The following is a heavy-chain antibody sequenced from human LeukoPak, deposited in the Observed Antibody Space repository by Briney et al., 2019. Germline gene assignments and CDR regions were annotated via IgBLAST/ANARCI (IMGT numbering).Heavy chain of an antibody. J-gene: IGHJ4*02. V-gene: IGHV4-39*07. CDR2: IYYSGST. D-gene: IGHD1-26*01. Sequence: SETLSLTCTVSGGSISSSSYYWGWIRQPPGKGLEWIGSIYYSGSTYYNPSLKSRVTISVDTSKNQFSLKLSSVTAADTAVYYCARGGYSGSYTTLDYFDYWGQGTLVTVSS. CDR1: GGSISSSSYY. CDR3: ARGGYSGSYTTLDYFDY.